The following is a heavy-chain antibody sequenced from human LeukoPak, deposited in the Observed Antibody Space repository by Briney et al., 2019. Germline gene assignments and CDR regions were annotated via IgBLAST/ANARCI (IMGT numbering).Heavy chain of an antibody. J-gene: IGHJ4*02. CDR1: GFPFSSYA. V-gene: IGHV3-23*01. Sequence: GGSLRLSCAASGFPFSSYAMSWVRQAPRKGLEWVSTITDSGGTTFYADSVKGRFTISRDNSKNTVYLQMNSLRAEDTAVYYCAKLWRGSHLRYFDHWGQGTLVTVSS. CDR3: AKLWRGSHLRYFDH. CDR2: ITDSGGTT. D-gene: IGHD1-26*01.